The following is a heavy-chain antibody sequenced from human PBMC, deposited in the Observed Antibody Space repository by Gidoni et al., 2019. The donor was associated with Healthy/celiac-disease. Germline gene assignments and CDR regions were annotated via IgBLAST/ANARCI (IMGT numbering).Heavy chain of an antibody. CDR1: GGSISSSSYY. D-gene: IGHD3-3*01. Sequence: QLQLQESGPGLVKPSETLSLTCTVPGGSISSSSYYWGWLRQPPGKGLEWIGSIYYSGSTYYNPSLKSRVTISVDKSKNQFSLKLSSVTAADTAVYYCARQWVITIFGVVIIGWFDPWGQGTLVTVSS. J-gene: IGHJ5*02. CDR2: IYYSGST. CDR3: ARQWVITIFGVVIIGWFDP. V-gene: IGHV4-39*01.